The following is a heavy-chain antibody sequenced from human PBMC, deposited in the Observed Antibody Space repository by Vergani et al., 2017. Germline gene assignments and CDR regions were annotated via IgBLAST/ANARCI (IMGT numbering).Heavy chain of an antibody. CDR2: ISDDGCKK. V-gene: IGHV3-30*18. CDR3: AKVGSGRPIDY. Sequence: QVQLVESGGGVVQPGRSLRLSCAASGFTFSSYGMHWVRQAPGKGLEWVAVISDDGCKKYYADSVKGRFTISRDKSNNTLYLQMKSLRAEDTAVYYCAKVGSGRPIDYWGQGSLVTVSS. CDR1: GFTFSSYG. J-gene: IGHJ4*02. D-gene: IGHD3-10*01.